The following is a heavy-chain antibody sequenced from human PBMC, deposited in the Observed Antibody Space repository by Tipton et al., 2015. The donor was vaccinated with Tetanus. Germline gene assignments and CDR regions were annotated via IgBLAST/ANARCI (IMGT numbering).Heavy chain of an antibody. CDR1: GFTFSSYN. CDR2: ISGDSSQI. CDR3: RAEAGTDY. Sequence: LRLSCAASGFTFSSYNMNWVRQAPGKGLEWVSGISGDSSQIYYANSVRGRFTISRDNSKNTAYLQMDSLRVEDTALYYCRAEAGTDYWGQGTLVTASS. V-gene: IGHV3-23*01. J-gene: IGHJ4*02. D-gene: IGHD6-19*01.